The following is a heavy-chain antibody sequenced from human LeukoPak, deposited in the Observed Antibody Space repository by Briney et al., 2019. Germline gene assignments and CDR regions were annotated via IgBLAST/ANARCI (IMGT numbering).Heavy chain of an antibody. Sequence: SETLSLTCAVSGGSISSGGYSWSWIRQPPGKGLEWIGYIFYSGSTYYNPSLKSRVTISVDTSKNQFSLKLISVTVADTANCARGQGATVPQVGKNWFDPWGQGTRVTVSS. V-gene: IGHV4-30-4*07. CDR3: GQGATVPQVGKNWFDP. D-gene: IGHD1-20*01. CDR2: IFYSGST. CDR1: GGSISSGGYS. J-gene: IGHJ5*02.